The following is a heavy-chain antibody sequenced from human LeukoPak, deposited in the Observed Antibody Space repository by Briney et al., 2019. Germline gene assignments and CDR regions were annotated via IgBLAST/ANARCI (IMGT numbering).Heavy chain of an antibody. V-gene: IGHV3-30*18. J-gene: IGHJ5*02. Sequence: GGSLRLSCAASGFTFSSYGMHWVRQAPGKGLEWVAVISYDGSNKYYADSVKGRFTISRDNSRNTLYLQMKSLRAEDTAMYYCAKDISFWFDPWGQGTLVTVSS. CDR1: GFTFSSYG. CDR2: ISYDGSNK. CDR3: AKDISFWFDP.